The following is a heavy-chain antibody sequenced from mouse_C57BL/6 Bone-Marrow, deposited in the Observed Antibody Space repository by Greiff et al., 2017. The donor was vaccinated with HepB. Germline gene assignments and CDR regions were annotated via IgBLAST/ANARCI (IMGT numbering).Heavy chain of an antibody. CDR3: ARWLLGYFDV. CDR2: ISGGGGNT. Sequence: DVQVVESGGGFVKPGGSLKLSCAASGSTFSSYTMPWVRQTPEKRLEWVATISGGGGNTYYPDSVKGRFTISRDNAKNTLYLQMSSLRSEDTALYYCARWLLGYFDVWGTGTTVTVSS. J-gene: IGHJ1*03. D-gene: IGHD2-3*01. V-gene: IGHV5-9*01. CDR1: GSTFSSYT.